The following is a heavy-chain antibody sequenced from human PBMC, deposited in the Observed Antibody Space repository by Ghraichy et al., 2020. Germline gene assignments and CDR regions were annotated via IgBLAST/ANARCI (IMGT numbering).Heavy chain of an antibody. CDR3: ARDQGYCGGGSCYSDDYYYYMDV. V-gene: IGHV3-7*01. D-gene: IGHD2-15*01. CDR2: IKQDGSEK. Sequence: VREAPGKGLEWVANIKQDGSEKYYADSVKGRFTISRDNAKNSLYLQMNSLRAEDTAVYSCARDQGYCGGGSCYSDDYYYYMDVWGKGTTVTVSS. J-gene: IGHJ6*03.